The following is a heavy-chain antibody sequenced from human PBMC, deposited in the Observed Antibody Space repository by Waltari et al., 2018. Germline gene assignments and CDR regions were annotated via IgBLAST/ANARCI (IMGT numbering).Heavy chain of an antibody. J-gene: IGHJ4*02. V-gene: IGHV1-24*01. Sequence: QVQLVQSGAEVKKPGASVKVSCKASGYTFTSYAMHWVRQAPGQRLEWMGGFDPEDGETIYAQKFQGRVTMTEDTSTDTAYMELSSLRSEDTAVYYCATGGLRFLEWLTDYWGQGTLVTVSS. CDR2: FDPEDGET. D-gene: IGHD3-3*01. CDR1: GYTFTSYA. CDR3: ATGGLRFLEWLTDY.